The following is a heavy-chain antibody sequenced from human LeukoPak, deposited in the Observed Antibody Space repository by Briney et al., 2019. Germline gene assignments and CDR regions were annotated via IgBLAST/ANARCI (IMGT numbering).Heavy chain of an antibody. J-gene: IGHJ3*02. CDR1: GYTLTELS. V-gene: IGHV1-24*01. CDR2: FDPEDGET. Sequence: GASVKVSCKVSGYTLTELSMHWVRQAPGKGLEWMGGFDPEDGETIYAQKFQGRVTMTEDTSTDTAYMELSSLRSEDTAVYYCATVQYYDRSGYHPDAFDIWGQGTMVTVSS. D-gene: IGHD3-22*01. CDR3: ATVQYYDRSGYHPDAFDI.